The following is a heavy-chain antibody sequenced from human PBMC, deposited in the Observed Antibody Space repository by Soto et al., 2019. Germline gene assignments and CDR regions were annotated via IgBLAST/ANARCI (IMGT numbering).Heavy chain of an antibody. Sequence: EGSLRLSCAASGFTFSISAMSWVRQAPGKGLEWVSLISGSGSSTYYADSVKGHFTISRDNSKNTMYLQMNSLRAEDTAVYYCAKGRNNGFDYWGQGTLVTVSS. V-gene: IGHV3-23*01. J-gene: IGHJ4*02. CDR3: AKGRNNGFDY. D-gene: IGHD2-8*01. CDR1: GFTFSISA. CDR2: ISGSGSST.